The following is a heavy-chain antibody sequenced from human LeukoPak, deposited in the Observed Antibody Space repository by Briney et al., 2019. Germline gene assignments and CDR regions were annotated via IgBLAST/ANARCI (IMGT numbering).Heavy chain of an antibody. V-gene: IGHV1-2*02. CDR1: GYTFTAYF. D-gene: IGHD4-11*01. J-gene: IGHJ4*02. Sequence: ASVKVSCKASGYTFTAYFIHWVRQAPGQGLEWMGWINPNSGATHYEWNFQGRVTMTRDTSISTAYMELSSLRSGDTAVYYCTRPPTITTWRIFDFWGQGTLVTVSS. CDR2: INPNSGAT. CDR3: TRPPTITTWRIFDF.